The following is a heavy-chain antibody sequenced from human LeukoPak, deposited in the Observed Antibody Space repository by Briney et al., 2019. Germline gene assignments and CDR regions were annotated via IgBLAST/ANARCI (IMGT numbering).Heavy chain of an antibody. CDR2: IYYSGTS. V-gene: IGHV4-59*08. D-gene: IGHD2-2*01. Sequence: SETLSLTCTVSGDSMTSYYWSWIRQPPGKGLEWIGNIYYSGTSNYNPSLRSRVTISEDTSKNQFSLELNSVTVADTAVYYCARHDQVSTSSPKFNDAFDIWGQGTMVTVSS. CDR1: GDSMTSYY. CDR3: ARHDQVSTSSPKFNDAFDI. J-gene: IGHJ3*02.